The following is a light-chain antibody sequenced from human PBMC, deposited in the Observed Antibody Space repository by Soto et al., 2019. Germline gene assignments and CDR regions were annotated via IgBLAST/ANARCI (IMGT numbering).Light chain of an antibody. J-gene: IGLJ3*02. CDR1: SSDIDTDKY. CDR2: EVT. CDR3: GSYTTSSTLV. V-gene: IGLV2-14*01. Sequence: QSALAQPASVSGSPGQSITIYCTATSSDIDTDKYVSWYQQHPGKAPKLMNFEVTNRPSGVSNRFSGSKSANTASLIISRLQAEDEANYNCGSYTTSSTLVCGGGSKVTVL.